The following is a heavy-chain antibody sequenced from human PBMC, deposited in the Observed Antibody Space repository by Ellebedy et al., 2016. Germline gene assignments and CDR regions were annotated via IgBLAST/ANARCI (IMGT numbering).Heavy chain of an antibody. V-gene: IGHV4-59*12. Sequence: SETLSLXXSVSGGSLSTFQWNWIQQSPGGGLEWVGYMSYSGEATYNLSLENRLTISVDTSTNHLFLEVRSVTAADTAIDDCARAAYSGGWPDGLDVWGPGTTVTVS. D-gene: IGHD6-19*01. CDR1: GGSLSTFQ. CDR2: MSYSGEA. J-gene: IGHJ6*02. CDR3: ARAAYSGGWPDGLDV.